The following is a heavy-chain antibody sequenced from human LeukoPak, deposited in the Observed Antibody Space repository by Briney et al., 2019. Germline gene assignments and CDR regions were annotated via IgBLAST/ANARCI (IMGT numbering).Heavy chain of an antibody. CDR2: MFYSEGT. J-gene: IGHJ4*02. D-gene: IGHD6-13*01. Sequence: SETLSFTCTVSGDSISSNFWSWIRQPPGKGLEWIGFMFYSEGTNYNPSLKSRVTISVDTSKNQLSLKVNSVTAADTAVYYCARGSGSSWNYFDYWGQGTLVTVSS. CDR1: GDSISSNF. CDR3: ARGSGSSWNYFDY. V-gene: IGHV4-59*01.